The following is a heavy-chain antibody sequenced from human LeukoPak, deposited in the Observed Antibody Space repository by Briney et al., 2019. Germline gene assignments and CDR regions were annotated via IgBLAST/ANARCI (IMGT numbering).Heavy chain of an antibody. Sequence: GGSLRLSCAVSGFTFSSYEMHWVRQAPGKGLELVSHISTSGSVIYYADSVKGRFTVSRDNAKKSLYLQMNSLRAEDTAVYYCARETGDECSFDYWGQGTMVTVSS. CDR1: GFTFSSYE. CDR3: ARETGDECSFDY. V-gene: IGHV3-48*03. D-gene: IGHD5-24*01. CDR2: ISTSGSVI. J-gene: IGHJ4*02.